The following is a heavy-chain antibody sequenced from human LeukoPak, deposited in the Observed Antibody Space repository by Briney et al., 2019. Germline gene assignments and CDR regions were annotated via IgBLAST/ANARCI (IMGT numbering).Heavy chain of an antibody. V-gene: IGHV1-46*01. CDR1: GYTFTSYY. D-gene: IGHD2-2*01. J-gene: IGHJ3*02. Sequence: ASVKVSCKASGYTFTSYYMHWVRQAPGQGLEWMGIINPSGSSTSYAQEFQGRVTMTRDASTSTVYMELSSLRSEDTAIYYCAGTAGSSSQGDIWGQGTMVTVSS. CDR3: AGTAGSSSQGDI. CDR2: INPSGSST.